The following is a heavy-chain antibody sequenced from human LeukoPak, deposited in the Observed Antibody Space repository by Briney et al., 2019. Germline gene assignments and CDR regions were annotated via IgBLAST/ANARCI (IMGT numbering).Heavy chain of an antibody. V-gene: IGHV1-69*04. J-gene: IGHJ6*02. D-gene: IGHD6-13*01. CDR3: ARKPIAAAGTGSDYYYGMDV. CDR1: GGTFSGYA. Sequence: GASVKVSCKASGGTFSGYAISWVRQAPGQGLEWMGRIIPILGIANYAQKFQGRVTITADKSTSTAYMELSSLRSEDTAVYYCARKPIAAAGTGSDYYYGMDVWGQGTTVTVSS. CDR2: IIPILGIA.